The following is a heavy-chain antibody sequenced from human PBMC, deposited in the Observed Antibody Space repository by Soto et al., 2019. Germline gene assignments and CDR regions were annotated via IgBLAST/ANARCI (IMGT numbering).Heavy chain of an antibody. CDR1: GFTFSSYW. CDR2: IKQDGSEK. Sequence: EGSLRLSCAASGFTFSSYWMSWVRQAPGKGLEWVANIKQDGSEKYYVDSVKGRFTISRDNAKKSLYLQMNSLRAEDTAVYYCARDGGYSGYEPATVWGKGTLVTVSS. D-gene: IGHD5-12*01. V-gene: IGHV3-7*01. CDR3: ARDGGYSGYEPATV. J-gene: IGHJ4*02.